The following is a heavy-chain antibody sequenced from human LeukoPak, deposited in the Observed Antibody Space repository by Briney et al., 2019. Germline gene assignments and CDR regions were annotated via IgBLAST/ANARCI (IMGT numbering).Heavy chain of an antibody. CDR1: SGSFSGYF. CDR2: INHSGDT. Sequence: PSETLSLTCPVYSGSFSGYFYNWIRQPPGQGLEWIGEINHSGDTNYNPSLKSRVTMSVDSSKNQLSLSLSSLTAADTAVYYCARHLRLLESPFPPRAFDIWGQGTTVTVSS. V-gene: IGHV4-34*01. J-gene: IGHJ3*02. D-gene: IGHD3-3*01. CDR3: ARHLRLLESPFPPRAFDI.